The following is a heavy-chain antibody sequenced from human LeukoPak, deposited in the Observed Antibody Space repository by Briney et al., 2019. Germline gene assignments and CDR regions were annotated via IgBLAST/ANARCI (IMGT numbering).Heavy chain of an antibody. CDR2: IYPGDSDT. CDR1: GYSFTNYW. V-gene: IGHV5-51*01. D-gene: IGHD6-19*01. J-gene: IGHJ3*02. Sequence: AESLKISCKGSGYSFTNYWIGWVLQMPAKSLEWRVIIYPGDSDTRYSPSFQGQVTISADKSISTAYLQWSTLKASDTAMYYCARTGYSSGWYGGFDIWGQGTLVTVSS. CDR3: ARTGYSSGWYGGFDI.